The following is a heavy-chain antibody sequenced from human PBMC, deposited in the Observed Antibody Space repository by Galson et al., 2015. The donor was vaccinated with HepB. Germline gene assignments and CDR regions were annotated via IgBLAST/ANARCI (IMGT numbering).Heavy chain of an antibody. CDR3: ARDPSSSWPRSYYYYGMDV. CDR1: GFTFSSYW. Sequence: SLRLSCAASGFTFSSYWMHWVRQAPGKGLVWVSRINSDGSSTSYADSVKGRFTISRDNAKNTLYLQMNSLRAEDTAVYYCARDPSSSWPRSYYYYGMDVWFQGSMFTVAS. J-gene: IGHJ6*02. CDR2: INSDGSST. V-gene: IGHV3-74*01. D-gene: IGHD6-13*01.